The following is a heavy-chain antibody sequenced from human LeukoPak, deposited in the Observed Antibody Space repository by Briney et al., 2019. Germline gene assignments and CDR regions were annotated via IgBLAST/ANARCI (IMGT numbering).Heavy chain of an antibody. D-gene: IGHD3-22*01. J-gene: IGHJ4*02. CDR3: TRGSYYDSSGYSGVRLFDY. V-gene: IGHV1-2*02. CDR2: INPNSGGT. CDR1: GYTITDYY. Sequence: ASVKVSCKASGYTITDYYVHWVRQAPGQGLEWMGWINPNSGGTNYAQKFQGRVTMTSDTSISTAYMELSRLRSDDTALYYCTRGSYYDSSGYSGVRLFDYWGQGTPVTVPS.